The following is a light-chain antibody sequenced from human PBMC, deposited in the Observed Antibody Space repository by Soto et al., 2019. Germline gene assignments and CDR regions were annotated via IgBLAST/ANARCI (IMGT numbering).Light chain of an antibody. CDR2: PAS. CDR3: QQYNSYS. J-gene: IGKJ1*01. V-gene: IGKV1-5*01. Sequence: DIQRTQSPSTLPASVGGRATITCRASQSISNWLAWYQQKPAPAPKLLIYPASTLESVVPSRFSGSGSGTEFTLTIRSLQPDDFATYYCQQYNSYSFGKGTKVDIK. CDR1: QSISNW.